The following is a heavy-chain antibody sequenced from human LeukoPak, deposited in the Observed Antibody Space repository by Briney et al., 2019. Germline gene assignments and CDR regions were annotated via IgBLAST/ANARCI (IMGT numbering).Heavy chain of an antibody. CDR2: IYSSGMT. Sequence: NPSETLSLTCIVSGGSISTYYWSWIRQPPGKGLEWIGYIYSSGMTNYNPSLKSRVTMSLDTSKNQFSLKLSSVTAADTAVYFCARHWYYYNRSGYSPLDYWGQGILVTVYS. J-gene: IGHJ4*02. D-gene: IGHD3-22*01. CDR3: ARHWYYYNRSGYSPLDY. CDR1: GGSISTYY. V-gene: IGHV4-59*08.